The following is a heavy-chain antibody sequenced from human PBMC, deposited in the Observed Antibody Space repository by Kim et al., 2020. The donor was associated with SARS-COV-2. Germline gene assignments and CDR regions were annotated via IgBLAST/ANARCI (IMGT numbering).Heavy chain of an antibody. D-gene: IGHD7-27*01. CDR1: GFPFSSYH. CDR2: ISDSSGTT. J-gene: IGHJ3*02. Sequence: GGSLRLSCAASGFPFSSYHMNWVRQAPGQGLEWVSPISDSSGTTHYADSVKGRFTISRDNAKNSLYLQMNSLRDEDTAVYYCVRASGWGIWGQGAMVTVSS. V-gene: IGHV3-48*02. CDR3: VRASGWGI.